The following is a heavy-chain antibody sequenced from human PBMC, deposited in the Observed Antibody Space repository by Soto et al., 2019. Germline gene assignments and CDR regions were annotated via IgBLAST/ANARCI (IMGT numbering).Heavy chain of an antibody. J-gene: IGHJ4*02. CDR2: IYSGGST. Sequence: GGSLRLSCAASGFTVSSNYMSWVRQAPGKGLEWVSVIYSGGSTYYADSVKGRFTISRDNSKNTLYLQMNSLRAEDTAVYYCARVRNDSSGSLDYWGQGTLVTVSS. CDR3: ARVRNDSSGSLDY. D-gene: IGHD3-22*01. CDR1: GFTVSSNY. V-gene: IGHV3-53*01.